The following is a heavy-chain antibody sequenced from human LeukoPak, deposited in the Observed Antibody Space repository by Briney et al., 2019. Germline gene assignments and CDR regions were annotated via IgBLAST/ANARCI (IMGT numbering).Heavy chain of an antibody. CDR1: GGSISSSNW. V-gene: IGHV4-4*02. CDR2: IYHSGST. J-gene: IGHJ5*02. D-gene: IGHD1-20*01. Sequence: PSGTLSLTCAVSGGSISSSNWWSWVRQPPGKGLEWIGEIYHSGSTNYNPSLKSRVTISVDKSKNQFSLKLSSVTAADTAVYYCARGGWGYNWNPNNWFDPWGQGTLVTVSS. CDR3: ARGGWGYNWNPNNWFDP.